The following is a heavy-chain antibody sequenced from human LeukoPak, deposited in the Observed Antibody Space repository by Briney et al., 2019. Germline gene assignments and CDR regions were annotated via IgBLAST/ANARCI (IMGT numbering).Heavy chain of an antibody. D-gene: IGHD6-19*01. Sequence: SETLSLTCAVSGGSISSHYWSWIRQPPGKGLEWIGYIYYSGSTNYNPSLKSRVTISVDTSKNQFSLKLSSVTAADTAVYYCASSSGWYSWYFDYWGQGTLVTVSS. CDR2: IYYSGST. CDR3: ASSSGWYSWYFDY. CDR1: GGSISSHY. V-gene: IGHV4-59*08. J-gene: IGHJ4*02.